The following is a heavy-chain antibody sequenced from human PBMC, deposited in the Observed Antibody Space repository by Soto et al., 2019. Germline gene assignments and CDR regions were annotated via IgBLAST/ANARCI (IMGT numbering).Heavy chain of an antibody. CDR1: GGSISSYS. CDR2: IYTSVST. CDR3: ARSALIAAAGLNWFDP. D-gene: IGHD6-13*01. V-gene: IGHV4-4*07. J-gene: IGHJ5*02. Sequence: KPSETLSLTCTVSGGSISSYSWSWVRQPAGKGLEWIGRIYTSVSTNNNASHKSRVTMTVDTSKTQFSLKLSSVTAADTAVYYCARSALIAAAGLNWFDPWGQGTLVTVSS.